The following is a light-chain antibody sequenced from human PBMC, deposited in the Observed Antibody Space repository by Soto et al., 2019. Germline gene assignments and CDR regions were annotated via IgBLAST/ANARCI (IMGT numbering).Light chain of an antibody. CDR2: LNSDGSH. V-gene: IGLV4-69*01. CDR1: SGHSSYA. J-gene: IGLJ3*02. Sequence: QLVLTQSPSASASLGASVKLTCTLSSGHSSYAIAWHQQQPEKGPRYLMKLNSDGSHSKGDGIPDRFSGSSSGAERYLTISRLQSEDEADYYCQTWGTGILVFGGGIKLTVL. CDR3: QTWGTGILV.